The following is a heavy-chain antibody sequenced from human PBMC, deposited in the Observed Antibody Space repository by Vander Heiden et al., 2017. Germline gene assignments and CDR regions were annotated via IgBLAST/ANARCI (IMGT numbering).Heavy chain of an antibody. Sequence: QLQLQESGPGLVKPSETLSLTCTVSGGSISSSSYPWGWIRQPPGKGLEWIRSIYYSGSTYYNPSLKSRVTISVDTSKNQFSLKLSSVTAADTAVYYCARHRRSSTRGAVAQVYYFDYWGQGTLVTVSS. J-gene: IGHJ4*02. D-gene: IGHD2-2*01. CDR1: GGSISSSSYP. CDR2: IYYSGST. V-gene: IGHV4-39*01. CDR3: ARHRRSSTRGAVAQVYYFDY.